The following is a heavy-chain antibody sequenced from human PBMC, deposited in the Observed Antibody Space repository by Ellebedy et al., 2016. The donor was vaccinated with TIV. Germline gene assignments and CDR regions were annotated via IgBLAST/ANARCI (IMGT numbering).Heavy chain of an antibody. D-gene: IGHD2-15*01. CDR3: ARALGYCSGGSCYGYYYGMDV. CDR1: GFTFSSYD. Sequence: GGSLRLXCAASGFTFSSYDMHWVRQATGKGLEWVSAIGTAGDTYYPGSVKGRFTISRENAKNSLYLQMNSLRAGDTAVYYCARALGYCSGGSCYGYYYGMDVWGQGTTVTVSS. CDR2: IGTAGDT. J-gene: IGHJ6*02. V-gene: IGHV3-13*04.